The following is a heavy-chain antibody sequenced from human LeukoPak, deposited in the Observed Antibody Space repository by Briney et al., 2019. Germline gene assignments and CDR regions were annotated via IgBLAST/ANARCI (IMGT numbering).Heavy chain of an antibody. D-gene: IGHD6-13*01. Sequence: GASVRVSCKASAYTFTSYDINWVRQATGQGLEWMGWMNPNSGNTGYAQKFQGRIIVSRNTSISTAYMELSSLTSEDTAIYYCARIAAAGNRRLNYWGQGTLVTVAS. J-gene: IGHJ4*02. CDR3: ARIAAAGNRRLNY. CDR2: MNPNSGNT. CDR1: AYTFTSYD. V-gene: IGHV1-8*01.